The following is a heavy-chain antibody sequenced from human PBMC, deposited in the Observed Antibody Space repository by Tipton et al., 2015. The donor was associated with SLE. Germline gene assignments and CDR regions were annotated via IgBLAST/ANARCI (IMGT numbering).Heavy chain of an antibody. CDR2: IYSGGST. Sequence: GSLRLSCAASGFTVSSNYMSWVRQAPGKGLEWVSVIYSGGSTYYADSVKGRFTISRDNSKNTLYLQMNSLRAEDTAVYYCARDRAGTLAFDIWGQGTMVTVSS. V-gene: IGHV3-66*01. CDR3: ARDRAGTLAFDI. J-gene: IGHJ3*02. D-gene: IGHD6-19*01. CDR1: GFTVSSNY.